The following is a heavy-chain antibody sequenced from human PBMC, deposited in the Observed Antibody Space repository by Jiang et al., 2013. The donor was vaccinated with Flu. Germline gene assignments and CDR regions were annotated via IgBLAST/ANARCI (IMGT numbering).Heavy chain of an antibody. J-gene: IGHJ6*02. V-gene: IGHV4-31*02. Sequence: GSTYYNPSLKSRVTISVDTSKNQFSLKLSSVTAADTAVYYCAREGVPAARYYYGMDVWGQGTTVTVSS. CDR3: AREGVPAARYYYGMDV. D-gene: IGHD2-2*01. CDR2: GST.